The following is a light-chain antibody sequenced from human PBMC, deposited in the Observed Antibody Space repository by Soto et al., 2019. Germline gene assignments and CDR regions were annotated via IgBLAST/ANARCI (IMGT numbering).Light chain of an antibody. CDR3: QVWDRSSYLYVV. V-gene: IGLV3-21*02. Sequence: SYELTQPPSVSGAPGQTARITCGGNNMGSKSVHWYQQKPGQAPVLVVYDDSDRPSGIPERFSGSNSGNTATLTISRVEAGDEADYYCQVWDRSSYLYVVFGGVTKVTVL. J-gene: IGLJ2*01. CDR1: NMGSKS. CDR2: DDS.